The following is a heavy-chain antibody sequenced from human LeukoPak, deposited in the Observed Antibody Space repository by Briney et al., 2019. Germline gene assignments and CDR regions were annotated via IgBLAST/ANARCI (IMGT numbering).Heavy chain of an antibody. J-gene: IGHJ4*02. CDR1: GFTFSSYA. V-gene: IGHV3-30-3*01. CDR3: ARDLSWSFDY. Sequence: PGRSLRLSCAASGFTFSSYAMHWVRQAPGKGLEWVVGISYDGNNKYYADSVKGRFTISRDNSKNTVYLQMNSLRVDDTAVYYCARDLSWSFDYWGQGTLVTVSP. CDR2: ISYDGNNK. D-gene: IGHD6-13*01.